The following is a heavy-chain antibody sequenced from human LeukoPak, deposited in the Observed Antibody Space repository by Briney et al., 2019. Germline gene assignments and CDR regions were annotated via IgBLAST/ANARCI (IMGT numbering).Heavy chain of an antibody. V-gene: IGHV3-23*01. CDR3: AKGRVVIMPASLNY. J-gene: IGHJ4*02. CDR1: GFTFSSYA. CDR2: ISGSGDDT. Sequence: GGSLRLSCAASGFTFSSYAMSWVRQVPGTGLEWVSAISGSGDDTYYADFVKGRFTISRDNSKNTLYLQMNSLRAEDTAVYYCAKGRVVIMPASLNYWGQGTLVTVSS. D-gene: IGHD2-21*01.